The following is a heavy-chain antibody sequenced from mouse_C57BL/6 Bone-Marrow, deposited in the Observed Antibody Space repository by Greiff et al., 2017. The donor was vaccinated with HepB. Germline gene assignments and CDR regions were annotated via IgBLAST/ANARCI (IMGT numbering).Heavy chain of an antibody. CDR2: INYDGSST. D-gene: IGHD1-1*01. V-gene: IGHV5-16*01. CDR3: ARDRTTVVDWYFDV. CDR1: GFTFSDYY. J-gene: IGHJ1*03. Sequence: VQLKESEGGLVQPGSSMKLSCTASGFTFSDYYMAWVRQVPEKGLEWVANINYDGSSTYYLDSLKSRFIISRDNAKNILYLQMSSLKSEDTATYYCARDRTTVVDWYFDVWGTGTTVTVSS.